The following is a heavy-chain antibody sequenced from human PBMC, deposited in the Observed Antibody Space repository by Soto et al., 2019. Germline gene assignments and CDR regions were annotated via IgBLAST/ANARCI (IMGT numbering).Heavy chain of an antibody. CDR1: GYTFTGYY. J-gene: IGHJ3*02. CDR3: AANIEVAAGAFDI. V-gene: IGHV1-2*02. CDR2: INPNSGGT. Sequence: ASVKVSCKASGYTFTGYYMHWVRQAPGQGLEWMGWINPNSGGTNYAQKFQGRVTMTRDTSISTAYMELSRLRSDDTAVYYCAANIEVAAGAFDIWGQGTMVTVSS. D-gene: IGHD6-19*01.